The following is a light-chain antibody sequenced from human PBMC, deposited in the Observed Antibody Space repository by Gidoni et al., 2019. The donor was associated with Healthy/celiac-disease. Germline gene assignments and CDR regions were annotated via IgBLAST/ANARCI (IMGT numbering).Light chain of an antibody. Sequence: IVLTQSPGPLSLSPGERGTLSCRASKSITNNYLAGYQQKPGQAPRLLMYGASSRATGIPDRFSGGGSGTDFTLTISRLEPEDFAVYFCQQYGSSPTFGPGTIVDVK. CDR2: GAS. CDR1: KSITNNY. CDR3: QQYGSSPT. J-gene: IGKJ3*01. V-gene: IGKV3-20*01.